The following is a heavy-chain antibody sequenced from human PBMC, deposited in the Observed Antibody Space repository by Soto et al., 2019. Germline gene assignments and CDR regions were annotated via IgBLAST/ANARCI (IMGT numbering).Heavy chain of an antibody. CDR1: GFTFSSYA. J-gene: IGHJ4*02. CDR3: AKGQTSKYSSLFPEPYYFDY. D-gene: IGHD6-6*01. CDR2: ISGSGGST. V-gene: IGHV3-23*01. Sequence: GGSLRLSCAASGFTFSSYAMSWVRQAPGKGLEWVSAISGSGGSTYYADSVKGRFTISRDNSKNTLYLQMNSLRAEDTAVYYCAKGQTSKYSSLFPEPYYFDYWGQGTLVTVSS.